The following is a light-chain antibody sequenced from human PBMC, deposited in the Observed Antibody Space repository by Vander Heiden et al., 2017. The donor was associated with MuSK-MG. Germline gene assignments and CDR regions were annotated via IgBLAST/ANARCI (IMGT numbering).Light chain of an antibody. CDR3: QQRINGHPGWT. J-gene: IGKJ1*01. CDR1: QSVSSY. V-gene: IGKV3-11*01. CDR2: DAS. Sequence: EIVLTQSPATLSLSPGERATLSCRASQSVSSYLAWYQQKPGQAPRLLIYDASNRATGIKARFSGSGDGTDFTLTISSREPEDFAVYYCQQRINGHPGWTFGQGTKVEIK.